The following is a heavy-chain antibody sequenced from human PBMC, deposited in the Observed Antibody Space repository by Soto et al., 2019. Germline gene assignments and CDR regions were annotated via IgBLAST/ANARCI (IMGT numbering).Heavy chain of an antibody. V-gene: IGHV3-30-3*01. CDR3: ARDSSGWFTYYYYYYGMDV. CDR1: GFTFSSYA. Sequence: PGGSLRLSCAASGFTFSSYAMHWVRQAPGKGLEWVAVISYDGSNKYYADSVKGRFTISRDNSKNTLYLQMNSLRAEDTAVYYCARDSSGWFTYYYYYYGMDVWGQGTTVTV. D-gene: IGHD6-19*01. CDR2: ISYDGSNK. J-gene: IGHJ6*02.